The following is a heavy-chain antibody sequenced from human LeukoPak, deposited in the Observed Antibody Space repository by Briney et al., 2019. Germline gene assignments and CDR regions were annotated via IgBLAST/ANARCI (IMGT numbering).Heavy chain of an antibody. J-gene: IGHJ4*02. V-gene: IGHV3-74*01. Sequence: PGGSLTLSCAASGFTFSRYEMNGVRQAPGKGLVWISRIHNVGRSTSYADSVRGRFTVSRDSAKDTLYLQMNSLRLEDTAVYFCARGRDGSGWYEVDYWGQGTLVTVSS. CDR3: ARGRDGSGWYEVDY. CDR2: IHNVGRST. CDR1: GFTFSRYE. D-gene: IGHD6-19*01.